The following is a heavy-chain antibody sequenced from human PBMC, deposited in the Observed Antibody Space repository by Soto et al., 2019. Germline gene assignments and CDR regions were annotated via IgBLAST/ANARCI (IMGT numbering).Heavy chain of an antibody. Sequence: GGSLRLSCAASGFTFSSYGMHWVRQAPGKGLEWVAVISYDGSNKYYADSVKGRFTISRDNSKNTLYLQMNSLRAEDTAVYYCAKDLGGMNDFWSGLTNYGMDVWGQGTTVTGSS. CDR1: GFTFSSYG. J-gene: IGHJ6*02. D-gene: IGHD3-3*01. CDR3: AKDLGGMNDFWSGLTNYGMDV. V-gene: IGHV3-30*18. CDR2: ISYDGSNK.